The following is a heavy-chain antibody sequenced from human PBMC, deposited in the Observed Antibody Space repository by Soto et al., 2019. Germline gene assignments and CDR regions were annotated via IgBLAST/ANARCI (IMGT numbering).Heavy chain of an antibody. D-gene: IGHD2-21*01. CDR2: ISWDGGST. CDR1: GFTFDDYT. CDR3: ARQRAEVMANAFDI. V-gene: IGHV3-43*01. Sequence: GSLRLSCAASGFTFDDYTMHWVRQAPGKGLEWVSLISWDGGSTYYADSVKGRFTISRDNSKNSLYLQLNSVTPEDTAVYYCARQRAEVMANAFDIWGQGTMVTVSS. J-gene: IGHJ3*02.